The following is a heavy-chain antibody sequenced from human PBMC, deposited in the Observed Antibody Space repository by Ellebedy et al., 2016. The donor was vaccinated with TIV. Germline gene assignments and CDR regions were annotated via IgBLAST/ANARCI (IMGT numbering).Heavy chain of an antibody. CDR2: TRSKAYGGTT. CDR1: GFTFGDYT. D-gene: IGHD1-1*01. J-gene: IGHJ2*01. V-gene: IGHV3-49*03. Sequence: GGSLRLSXTASGFTFGDYTMSWFSQAPGKGREWVGFTRSKAYGGTTEYAASVKGRFTMSRDDSKSIAYLQMNSLKSEDTAVYYCTRDILTATGRNWYFDLWGRGTLVTVSS. CDR3: TRDILTATGRNWYFDL.